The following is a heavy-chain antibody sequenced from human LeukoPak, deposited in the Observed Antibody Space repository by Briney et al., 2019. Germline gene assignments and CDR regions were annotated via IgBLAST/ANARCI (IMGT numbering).Heavy chain of an antibody. D-gene: IGHD5-12*01. CDR2: IWYDGSNK. J-gene: IGHJ6*02. CDR3: ARDRDGYDWSDLYGMDV. Sequence: GRSLRLSCAASGFTFSSYGMHWVRQAPGKGLEWVAVIWYDGSNKYYADSVKGRFTISRDNSKNTLYLQMNSPRAEDTAVYYCARDRDGYDWSDLYGMDVWGQGTTVTVSS. CDR1: GFTFSSYG. V-gene: IGHV3-33*01.